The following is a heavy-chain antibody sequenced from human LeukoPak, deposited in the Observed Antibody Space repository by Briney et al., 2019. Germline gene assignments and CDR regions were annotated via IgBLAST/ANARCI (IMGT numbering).Heavy chain of an antibody. CDR2: IYHSGST. CDR3: ATSYDSDAFDI. V-gene: IGHV4-59*01. CDR1: GGSISSYY. D-gene: IGHD3-16*01. Sequence: SETLSLTCTVSGGSISSYYWSWIRQPPGKGLEWIGYIYHSGSTKYNPSLKSRVTTSVDTSKNQFSLKVSSVTAADTAVYYCATSYDSDAFDIWGQGTMVIVSS. J-gene: IGHJ3*02.